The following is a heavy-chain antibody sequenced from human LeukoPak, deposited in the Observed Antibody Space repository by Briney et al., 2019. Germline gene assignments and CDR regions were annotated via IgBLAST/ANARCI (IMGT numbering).Heavy chain of an antibody. V-gene: IGHV4-59*01. CDR1: GGSISSYY. J-gene: IGHJ6*02. CDR3: ASLPGAPTYYYYGMDV. D-gene: IGHD2-2*01. Sequence: SETLSLTCTVSGGSISSYYWSWIRQPPGKGLEWIGYIYYSGSTNYNPSLKSRVTISVDTSKNQFSLKLSSVTAADTAVYYCASLPGAPTYYYYGMDVWGQGTTVTVSS. CDR2: IYYSGST.